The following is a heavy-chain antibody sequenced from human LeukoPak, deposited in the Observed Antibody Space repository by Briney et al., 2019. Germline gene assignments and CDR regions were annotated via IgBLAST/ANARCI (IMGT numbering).Heavy chain of an antibody. CDR2: IYTSGST. CDR1: GGSISSYY. CDR3: ARHGSLLWFGETAINWFDP. D-gene: IGHD3-10*01. J-gene: IGHJ5*02. Sequence: SETLSLTCTVSGGSISSYYWSWIRQPPGKGLEWIGYIYTSGSTNYNPSLKSRVTISVDTSKNQFSLKLSSVTAADTAVYYCARHGSLLWFGETAINWFDPWGQGTLVTVSS. V-gene: IGHV4-4*09.